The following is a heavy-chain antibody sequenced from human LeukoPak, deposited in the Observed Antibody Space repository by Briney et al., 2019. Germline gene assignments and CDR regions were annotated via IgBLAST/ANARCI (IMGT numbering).Heavy chain of an antibody. CDR2: ISGSGGNT. D-gene: IGHD5-18*01. Sequence: GGSLRLSCAASGFTFNIYVMSWVRQAPGKGLEWVSAISGSGGNTYYADSVKGRFTVSRGNSNNTLYLQMNSLRAEDTAVYYCAKDNSYGNFDYWGQGTLVIVSS. V-gene: IGHV3-23*01. CDR3: AKDNSYGNFDY. J-gene: IGHJ4*02. CDR1: GFTFNIYV.